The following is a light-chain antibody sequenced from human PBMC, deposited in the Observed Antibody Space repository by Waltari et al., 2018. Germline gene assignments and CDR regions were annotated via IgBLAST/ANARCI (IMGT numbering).Light chain of an antibody. CDR1: PSISRW. V-gene: IGKV1-5*01. CDR2: DAS. Sequence: DIQMTQFPSTLSASVGDRFPINCRASPSISRWLAWYQQKPGKAPKVLIYDASTLERGVPSRFSGSGSETEFTLAISSLQPDDFATYYCQQYSGYSGPFGGGTKVEIK. CDR3: QQYSGYSGP. J-gene: IGKJ4*01.